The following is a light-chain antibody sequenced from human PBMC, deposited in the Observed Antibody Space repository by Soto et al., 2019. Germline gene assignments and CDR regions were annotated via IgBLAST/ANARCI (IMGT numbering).Light chain of an antibody. Sequence: AVQMTQSPSSLSASVGDRVTITCRTSQDIRNELGWYQQKPGKAPELLIYAASSLQSGVPSRFSGSGSGTEFTLTVSSLQPEHSATYYCLQDARWPLTFGGGTKVEIK. CDR2: AAS. J-gene: IGKJ4*01. V-gene: IGKV1-6*01. CDR1: QDIRNE. CDR3: LQDARWPLT.